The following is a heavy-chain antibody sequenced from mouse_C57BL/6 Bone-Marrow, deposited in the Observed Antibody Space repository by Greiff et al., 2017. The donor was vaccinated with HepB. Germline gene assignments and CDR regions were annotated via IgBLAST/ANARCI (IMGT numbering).Heavy chain of an antibody. Sequence: QVQLQQPGTELVKPGASVKLSCKASGYTFTSYWMHWVKQRPGQGLEWIGNINPSNGGTNYNEKFKSKAKLTVDKSYSTAYMQLSSLTSEDSAVYYCARKDTTVGYFDYWGQGTTLTVSS. D-gene: IGHD1-1*01. CDR3: ARKDTTVGYFDY. CDR1: GYTFTSYW. V-gene: IGHV1-53*01. CDR2: INPSNGGT. J-gene: IGHJ2*01.